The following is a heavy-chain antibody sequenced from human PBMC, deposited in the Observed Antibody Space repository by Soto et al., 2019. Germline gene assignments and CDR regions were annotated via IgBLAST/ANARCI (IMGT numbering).Heavy chain of an antibody. V-gene: IGHV1-18*04. D-gene: IGHD3-3*01. CDR2: ISAYNGNT. J-gene: IGHJ4*02. CDR3: ARTEYYDFWSGYYAYPGHFDY. Sequence: ASVKVSCKASGYTFTSYGISWVRQAPGQGLEWMGWISAYNGNTNYAQKLQGRVTMTTDTSTSTAYMELRSLRSDDTAVYYCARTEYYDFWSGYYAYPGHFDYWGQGTLVTVSS. CDR1: GYTFTSYG.